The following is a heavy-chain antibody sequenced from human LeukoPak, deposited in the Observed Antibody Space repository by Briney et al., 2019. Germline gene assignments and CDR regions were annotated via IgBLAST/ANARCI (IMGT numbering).Heavy chain of an antibody. Sequence: PGGSLRLSCAASGFTFSSYWMSWVRQAPGKGLEWVGNIKEDGSEKYYVDSVRGRFTISRDNAKNSLYLYMNSLRAEDTAVYYCARDTISFLANYYYMDVWGKGTTVTVSS. D-gene: IGHD3-3*01. CDR2: IKEDGSEK. CDR3: ARDTISFLANYYYMDV. V-gene: IGHV3-7*01. CDR1: GFTFSSYW. J-gene: IGHJ6*03.